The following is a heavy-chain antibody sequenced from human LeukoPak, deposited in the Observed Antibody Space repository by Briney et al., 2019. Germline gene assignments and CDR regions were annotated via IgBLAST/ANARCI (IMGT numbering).Heavy chain of an antibody. D-gene: IGHD1-26*01. CDR3: TRQRRELPEFDY. V-gene: IGHV3-73*01. Sequence: GGSLILSCAASGFTFSGSAMHWVRQASGKGLEWVGRIRSKANSYATAYAASVKGRFTISRDDSKNTAYLQMNSLKTEDTAVYYCTRQRRELPEFDYWGQGTLVTVSS. CDR2: IRSKANSYAT. CDR1: GFTFSGSA. J-gene: IGHJ4*02.